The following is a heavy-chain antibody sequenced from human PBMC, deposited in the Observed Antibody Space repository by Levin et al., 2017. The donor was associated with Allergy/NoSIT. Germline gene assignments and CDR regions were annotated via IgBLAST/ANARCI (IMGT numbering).Heavy chain of an antibody. V-gene: IGHV4-59*08. CDR3: ARLAEYSSGWCFDY. D-gene: IGHD6-19*01. Sequence: PSETLSLTCTVSGGSISSYYWSWIRQPPGKGLEWIGYIYYSGSTNYNPSLKSRVTISVDTSKNQFSLKLSSVTAADTAVYYCARLAEYSSGWCFDYWGQGTLVTVSS. CDR2: IYYSGST. CDR1: GGSISSYY. J-gene: IGHJ4*02.